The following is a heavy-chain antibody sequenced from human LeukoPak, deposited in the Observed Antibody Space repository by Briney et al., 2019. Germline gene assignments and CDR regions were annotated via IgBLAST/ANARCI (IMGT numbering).Heavy chain of an antibody. D-gene: IGHD3-10*01. J-gene: IGHJ3*02. CDR1: GYTLTELS. V-gene: IGHV1-24*01. CDR2: FDPEDGET. Sequence: ASVKVSCKVSGYTLTELSMHWVRQAPGKGLEWMGGFDPEDGETIYAQKFQGRVTMTEDTSTDTAYMELNSLRSEDTAVYYCATDRPSGGYKIDAFDIWGQGTMVTVSS. CDR3: ATDRPSGGYKIDAFDI.